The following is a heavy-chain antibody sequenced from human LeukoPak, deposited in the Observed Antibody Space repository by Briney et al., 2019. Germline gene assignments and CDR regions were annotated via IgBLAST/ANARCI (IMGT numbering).Heavy chain of an antibody. CDR3: AREVIQSGFFDY. CDR2: IYYSGNT. V-gene: IGHV4-59*01. CDR1: GGSISPYF. Sequence: PSETLSLTCTVSGGSISPYFWSWIRQPPGKGLKWIGFIYYSGNTNYNPSLKSRVTMSVDTSKNQFSLKLTSVTAADTAVYYCAREVIQSGFFDYWGQGTLVTVSS. J-gene: IGHJ4*02. D-gene: IGHD5-12*01.